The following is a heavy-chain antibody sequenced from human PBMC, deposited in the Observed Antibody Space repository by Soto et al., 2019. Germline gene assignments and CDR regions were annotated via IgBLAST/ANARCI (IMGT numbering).Heavy chain of an antibody. J-gene: IGHJ3*02. Sequence: EAQLLESGGGLVQPGGSLRLSCAASGFTFSEYAMSWVRQAPGKGLEWVSVIGGDGGSPNYADSVKGRFTVSRDNFKSTLCLQMDSLRAEDTAVYYCAKDSINRKGIYDPFDIWGQGTMVTVSS. D-gene: IGHD3-3*02. V-gene: IGHV3-23*01. CDR1: GFTFSEYA. CDR2: IGGDGGSP. CDR3: AKDSINRKGIYDPFDI.